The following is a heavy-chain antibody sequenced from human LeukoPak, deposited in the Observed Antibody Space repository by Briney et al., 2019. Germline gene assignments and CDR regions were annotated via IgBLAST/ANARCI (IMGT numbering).Heavy chain of an antibody. Sequence: GASVKVSCKASGGTFSSYAISWVRQAPGQGLEWMGRIIPILGMANYAQKFQGRVTITADKSTSTAYMELSSLRSEDTAVYYCAREPLSGSPGYYGMDVWGQGTTVTVSS. CDR3: AREPLSGSPGYYGMDV. J-gene: IGHJ6*02. D-gene: IGHD3-10*01. CDR1: GGTFSSYA. CDR2: IIPILGMA. V-gene: IGHV1-69*04.